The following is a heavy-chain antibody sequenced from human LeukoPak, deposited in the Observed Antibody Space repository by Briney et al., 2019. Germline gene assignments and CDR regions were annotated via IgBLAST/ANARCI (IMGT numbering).Heavy chain of an antibody. J-gene: IGHJ4*02. V-gene: IGHV3-48*01. CDR3: VRGQEVVYTPTFDY. CDR2: ISSGSSTI. CDR1: GFTFSSYS. Sequence: GGSLRLSCAASGFTFSSYSMNWVRQAPGKGLEWVSYISSGSSTIYYADSVKGRFTVSRDNSKNSLYLQMSNLRPEDTAVYYCVRGQEVVYTPTFDYWGQGVLVTVSS. D-gene: IGHD2-8*02.